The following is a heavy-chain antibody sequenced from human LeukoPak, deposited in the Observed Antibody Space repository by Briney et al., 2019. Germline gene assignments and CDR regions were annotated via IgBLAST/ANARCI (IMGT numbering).Heavy chain of an antibody. D-gene: IGHD3-10*01. V-gene: IGHV1-18*01. CDR2: ISAYNGNT. Sequence: ASVKVSCKAFGYTFTSYGISWVRQAPGQGLEWVGWISAYNGNTNYAQKLQGRVTMTTDTSTSTAYMELRSLRSDDTAVYYCVRGAMVREPRPFDYWGQGTLVTVSS. J-gene: IGHJ4*02. CDR1: GYTFTSYG. CDR3: VRGAMVREPRPFDY.